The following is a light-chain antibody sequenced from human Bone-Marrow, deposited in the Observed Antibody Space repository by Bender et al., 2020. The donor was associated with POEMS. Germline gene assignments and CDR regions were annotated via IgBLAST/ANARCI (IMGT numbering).Light chain of an antibody. V-gene: IGLV2-14*03. CDR2: DVS. J-gene: IGLJ2*01. Sequence: QSALTQPPSASGSPGQSVTISCTGTSSDVGGYNYVSWYQHHPGKAPKLMIYDVSNRPSGISNRFSGSKSGNTASLTISGLQAEDEADYYCTSYTSSSTLDVVFGGGTKLTVL. CDR3: TSYTSSSTLDVV. CDR1: SSDVGGYNY.